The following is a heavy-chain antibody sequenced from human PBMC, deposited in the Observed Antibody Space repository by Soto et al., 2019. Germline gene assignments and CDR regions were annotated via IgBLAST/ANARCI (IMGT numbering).Heavy chain of an antibody. CDR2: IKTKTDTYAT. J-gene: IGHJ5*01. D-gene: IGHD6-25*01. Sequence: HPGGSLRLSCAASGFTFSDSAIHWVRQASGKGLEWVGRIKTKTDTYATAFAASVRGRFTISRDDSINTAYLHMGSLKIDDTAVYYCTRLAPASFQFDYWGHGVLVTVSS. CDR1: GFTFSDSA. CDR3: TRLAPASFQFDY. V-gene: IGHV3-73*01.